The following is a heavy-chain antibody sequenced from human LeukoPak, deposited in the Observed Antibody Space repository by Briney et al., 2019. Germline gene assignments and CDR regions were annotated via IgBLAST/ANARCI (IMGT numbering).Heavy chain of an antibody. J-gene: IGHJ4*02. CDR1: GFTFSSYA. V-gene: IGHV3-23*01. Sequence: GGSLRLSCAASGFTFSSYAMNWVRQAPGKGLEWVSAISGSGGSTYYADSVKGRFTISRDNSKNTLYLQMNSLRAEDTAVYYCAKGKGLYYDMDYWGQGTLVTVSS. CDR2: ISGSGGST. CDR3: AKGKGLYYDMDY. D-gene: IGHD3-22*01.